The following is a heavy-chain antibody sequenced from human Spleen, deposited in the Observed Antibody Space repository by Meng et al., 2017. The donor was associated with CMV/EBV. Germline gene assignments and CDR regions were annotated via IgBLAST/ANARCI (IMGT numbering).Heavy chain of an antibody. CDR3: AKANDYGDYGPHFDY. CDR1: GFTFSTYG. J-gene: IGHJ4*02. D-gene: IGHD4-17*01. V-gene: IGHV3-33*03. Sequence: GESLKISCAASGFTFSTYGMHWVRQAPGKGPEWVAVLWYDGSREYYADSVKGRFTISRDNSRNTLYLQMNSLRAEDTAVYYCAKANDYGDYGPHFDYWGQGTLVTVSS. CDR2: LWYDGSRE.